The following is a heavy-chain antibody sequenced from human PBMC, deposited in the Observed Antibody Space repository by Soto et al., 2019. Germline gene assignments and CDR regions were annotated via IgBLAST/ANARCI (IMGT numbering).Heavy chain of an antibody. CDR3: ARDIHYDGSAYYHALDY. V-gene: IGHV3-48*02. Sequence: PAGSLRLSCAPSGFTFSIYSMNWVRQAPGKGLEWVSYINGGSSAIHYADSVKGRFTISRDNAKNSLYLQMNSPRDEDTAVYYCARDIHYDGSAYYHALDYWGQGALVTVSS. D-gene: IGHD3-22*01. J-gene: IGHJ4*02. CDR1: GFTFSIYS. CDR2: INGGSSAI.